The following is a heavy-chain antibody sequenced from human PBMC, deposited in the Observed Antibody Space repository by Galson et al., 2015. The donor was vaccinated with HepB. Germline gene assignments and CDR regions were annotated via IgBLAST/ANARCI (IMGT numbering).Heavy chain of an antibody. CDR2: ISSSSSYI. CDR3: ARVRRTEYYYYGMDV. D-gene: IGHD3/OR15-3a*01. V-gene: IGHV3-21*01. J-gene: IGHJ6*02. CDR1: GFTFSSYS. Sequence: SLRLSCAASGFTFSSYSMNWVRQAPGKGLEWVSSISSSSSYIYYADSVKGRFTISRDNAKNSLYLQMNSLRAEDTAVYYCARVRRTEYYYYGMDVWGQGTTVTVSS.